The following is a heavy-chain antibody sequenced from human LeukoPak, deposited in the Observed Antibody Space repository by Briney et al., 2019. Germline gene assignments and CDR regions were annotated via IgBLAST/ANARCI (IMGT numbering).Heavy chain of an antibody. CDR3: ARAIVVVVAADY. J-gene: IGHJ4*02. CDR1: GFTFSSYA. D-gene: IGHD2-15*01. Sequence: GRSLRLSCAASGFTFSSYAMHWVRQAPGKGLEWVAVISYDGSNKYYADSVKGRFTVSRDNPKNTLYLQMNSLRAEDTAVYYCARAIVVVVAADYWGQGTLVTVSS. V-gene: IGHV3-30-3*01. CDR2: ISYDGSNK.